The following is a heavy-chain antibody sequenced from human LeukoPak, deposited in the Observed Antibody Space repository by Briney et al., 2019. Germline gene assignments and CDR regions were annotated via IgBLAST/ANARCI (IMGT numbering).Heavy chain of an antibody. V-gene: IGHV3-30-3*01. J-gene: IGHJ4*02. CDR1: GFTFSSYA. CDR2: ISYDGSNK. Sequence: GGSLRLSCAASGFTFSSYAMHWVRQAPGKGLEWVAVISYDGSNKYYADSVKGRFTISRDNSKNTLYLQMNSLRAEDTAVYYCARGAVYGANDYWGQGTLVTVSS. D-gene: IGHD1-26*01. CDR3: ARGAVYGANDY.